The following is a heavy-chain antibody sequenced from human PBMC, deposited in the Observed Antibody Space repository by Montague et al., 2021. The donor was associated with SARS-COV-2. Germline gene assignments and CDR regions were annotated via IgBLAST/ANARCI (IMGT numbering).Heavy chain of an antibody. CDR1: GFIFRSYG. J-gene: IGHJ4*02. CDR2: ITGSGGST. CDR3: AKGYYYDTSGYLHPFDY. D-gene: IGHD3-22*01. V-gene: IGHV3-23*01. Sequence: SLRLSCAASGFIFRSYGMSWVRQAPGKGLEWVSGITGSGGSTYYADSVKGRFTISRDNSKNTLYPQMNSLRAEDTAVYYCAKGYYYDTSGYLHPFDYWGQGTLVTVSS.